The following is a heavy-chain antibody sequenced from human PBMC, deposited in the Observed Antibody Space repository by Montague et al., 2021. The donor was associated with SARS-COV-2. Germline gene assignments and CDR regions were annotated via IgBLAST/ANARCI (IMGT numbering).Heavy chain of an antibody. V-gene: IGHV4-59*01. D-gene: IGHD5-12*01. CDR2: IYYTGTT. J-gene: IGHJ4*02. CDR3: AGGADIVGATG. Sequence: SETLSLTCNVSGGSMNDYYWSWTRQSPGKGLEWIGYIYYTGTTNYNPSLKSRVTISIDTSNNHFSLNLKSATAADSAVYYCAGGADIVGATGWGQGTLVAVSS. CDR1: GGSMNDYY.